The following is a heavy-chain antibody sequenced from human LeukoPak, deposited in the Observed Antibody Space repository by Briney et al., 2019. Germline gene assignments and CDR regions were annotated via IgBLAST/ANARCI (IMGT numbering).Heavy chain of an antibody. Sequence: GGSLRLSCAVSGFTFSSYWMHWVRQAPGKGLVWVWHINNDGSSTNYADSVRGGFNISRDNAKTTLYLQMNSLRAEDTAVYYCARNPYCGGDCYSDPGYFDYWGQGTLVTVSS. V-gene: IGHV3-74*01. CDR2: INNDGSST. CDR3: ARNPYCGGDCYSDPGYFDY. CDR1: GFTFSSYW. J-gene: IGHJ4*02. D-gene: IGHD2-21*02.